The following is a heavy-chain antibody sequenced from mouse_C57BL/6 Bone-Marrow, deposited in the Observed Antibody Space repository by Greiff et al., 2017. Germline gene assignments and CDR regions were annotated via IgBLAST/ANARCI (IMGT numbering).Heavy chain of an antibody. CDR3: ARDQNDYGSSPYWYFDV. D-gene: IGHD1-1*01. V-gene: IGHV5-16*01. CDR2: INYDGSST. Sequence: EVQRVESEGGLVQPGSSMKLSCTASGFTFSDYYMAWVRQVPEKGLEWVANINYDGSSTYYLDSLKSRFIISRDNAKNILYLQMSSLKSEDTATYYFARDQNDYGSSPYWYFDVWGTGTTVTVSS. CDR1: GFTFSDYY. J-gene: IGHJ1*03.